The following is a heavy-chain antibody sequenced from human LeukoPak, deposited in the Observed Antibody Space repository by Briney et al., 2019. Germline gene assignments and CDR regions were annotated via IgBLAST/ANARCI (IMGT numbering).Heavy chain of an antibody. CDR3: AREPWEPMGFDY. Sequence: GASVKVSCKASGYIFTSYSIHWVRQAPGQGLEWMGVINPSGGSTSYAQKFQGRVTMTRDMSTSTVYMELSSLRSEDTAVYYCAREPWEPMGFDYWGQGTLVTVSS. J-gene: IGHJ4*02. CDR1: GYIFTSYS. D-gene: IGHD1-26*01. V-gene: IGHV1-46*01. CDR2: INPSGGST.